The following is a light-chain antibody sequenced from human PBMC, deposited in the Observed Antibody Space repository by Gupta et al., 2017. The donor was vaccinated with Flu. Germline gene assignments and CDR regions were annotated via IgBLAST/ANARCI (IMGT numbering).Light chain of an antibody. V-gene: IGKV1D-12*01. CDR3: QQVNTFPIT. Sequence: DVQMTQSPSSVSASVGDRVTITCRASQDVSNWLAWYQQKPGKAPKLLIYAASSLQSGVPSRFSGSGSGTDFTLTINSLQSEDFGTYYCQQVNTFPITFGQGTRLDIK. J-gene: IGKJ5*01. CDR1: QDVSNW. CDR2: AAS.